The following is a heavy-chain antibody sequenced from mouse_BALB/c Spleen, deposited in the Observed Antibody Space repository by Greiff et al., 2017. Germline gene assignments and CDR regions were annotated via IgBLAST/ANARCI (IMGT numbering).Heavy chain of an antibody. CDR3: ARSGTARATYDYAMDY. D-gene: IGHD3-1*01. CDR2: ILPGSGST. V-gene: IGHV1-9*01. J-gene: IGHJ4*01. Sequence: QVQLKQSGAELMKPGASVKISCKATGYTFSSYWIEWVKQRPGHGLEWIGEILPGSGSTNYNEKFKGKATFTADTSSNTAYMQLSSLTSEDSAVYYCARSGTARATYDYAMDYWGQGTSVTVSS. CDR1: GYTFSSYW.